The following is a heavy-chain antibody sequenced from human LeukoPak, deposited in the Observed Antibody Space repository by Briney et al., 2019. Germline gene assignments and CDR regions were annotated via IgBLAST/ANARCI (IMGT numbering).Heavy chain of an antibody. CDR2: MNPNSGNT. V-gene: IGHV1-8*01. Sequence: ASVKVSCKASGYTFTSYDINWVRQATGQGLEWMGWMNPNSGNTGYAQKLQGRVTMTRNTSISTAYMELSSLRSEDTAVYYCARGPSGSGWYYPYAFDIWGQGTMVTVSS. CDR3: ARGPSGSGWYYPYAFDI. D-gene: IGHD6-19*01. CDR1: GYTFTSYD. J-gene: IGHJ3*02.